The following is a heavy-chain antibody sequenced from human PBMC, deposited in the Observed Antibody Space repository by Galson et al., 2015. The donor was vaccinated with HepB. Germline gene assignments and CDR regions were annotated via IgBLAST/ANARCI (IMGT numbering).Heavy chain of an antibody. CDR1: GFTFSSYS. CDR3: ARGVENYDSSGYPYYYYYYYMDV. J-gene: IGHJ6*03. V-gene: IGHV3-48*01. Sequence: SLRLSCAVSGFTFSSYSMNWVRQAPGKGLEWVSYISSSSSTIYYADSVKGRFTISRDNAKNSLYLQMNSLRAEDTAVYYCARGVENYDSSGYPYYYYYYYMDVWGKGTTVTVSS. D-gene: IGHD3-22*01. CDR2: ISSSSSTI.